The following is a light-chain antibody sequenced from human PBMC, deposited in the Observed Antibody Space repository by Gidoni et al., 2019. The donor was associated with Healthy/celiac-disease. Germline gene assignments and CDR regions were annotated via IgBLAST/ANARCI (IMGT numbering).Light chain of an antibody. J-gene: IGKJ2*01. CDR3: QQYGSSPYT. CDR1: QSVSSSY. V-gene: IGKV3-20*01. Sequence: EIVLTQSPGTLSFSPGERATLSCRASQSVSSSYLAWYQQKPGQAPRLLIYGASSRATGIPDSFIGSWSGTDFTLTIIRLEPEDFAVYYCQQYGSSPYTFGQGTKLEIK. CDR2: GAS.